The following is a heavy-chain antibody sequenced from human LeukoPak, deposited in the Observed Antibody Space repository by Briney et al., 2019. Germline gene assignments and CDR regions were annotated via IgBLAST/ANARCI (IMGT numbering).Heavy chain of an antibody. V-gene: IGHV4-59*08. CDR2: IYYSGST. J-gene: IGHJ4*02. CDR1: GGSISSYY. CDR3: ARQLFKGDYFDY. Sequence: SETPSLTCTVSGGSISSYYWSWIRQPPGKGLEWIGYIYYSGSTNYNPSLKSRVTISVDTSKNQFSLKLSSVTAADTAVYYCARQLFKGDYFDYWGQGTLVTVSS.